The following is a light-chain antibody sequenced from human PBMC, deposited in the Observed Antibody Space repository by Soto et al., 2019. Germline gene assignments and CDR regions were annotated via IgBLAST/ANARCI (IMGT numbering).Light chain of an antibody. J-gene: IGKJ4*01. CDR3: LQYNSYPLT. CDR2: KAS. CDR1: QSINSR. V-gene: IGKV1-5*03. Sequence: DIQMTQSPSTLPASVGDRVSITCRASQSINSRLAWYQQKPGKAPKLLIYKASTLESGVPLRFSGSASGTEFTLTISNLQPDDIGSYYCLQYNSYPLTFGGGTKVDLK.